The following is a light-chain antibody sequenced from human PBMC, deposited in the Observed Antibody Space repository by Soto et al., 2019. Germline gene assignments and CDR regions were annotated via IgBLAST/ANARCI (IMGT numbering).Light chain of an antibody. CDR3: QHYNHWPPWT. J-gene: IGKJ1*01. CDR2: GAS. V-gene: IGKV3-15*01. Sequence: EIVMTQSPATLSVSPGEGATLSCRASQSVSSKLAWYQQKPGQAPRLLIYGASTRATGIPARFSGSGSGTEFTLIISSLQSVYSAVYYCQHYNHWPPWTVAQGSKVDI. CDR1: QSVSSK.